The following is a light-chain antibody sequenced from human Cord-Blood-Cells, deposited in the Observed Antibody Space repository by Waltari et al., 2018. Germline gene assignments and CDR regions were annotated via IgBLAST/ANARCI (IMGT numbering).Light chain of an antibody. CDR2: WAS. V-gene: IGKV4-1*01. CDR1: QSVLYSSNNKNY. J-gene: IGKJ3*01. Sequence: DIVLTQSPDSLAVSLGERATINCKSSQSVLYSSNNKNYLAWYQQKPGQPPKLLIYWASTRESGVPDRCSGSGSGTDFTLTISSLQAEDVAVYYGQQYYSTPGFGPVTKVDIK. CDR3: QQYYSTPG.